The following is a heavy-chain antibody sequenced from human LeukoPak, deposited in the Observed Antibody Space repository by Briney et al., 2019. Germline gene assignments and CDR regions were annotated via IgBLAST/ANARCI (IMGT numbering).Heavy chain of an antibody. Sequence: SETLSLTCPVSAGSVSNGNYYWSWLRQPPGKALEWIGYIYYTGTTYYIPSLEGRVTISVDTSKNQFSVKLNSVTAADTAVYYCAREWGARGWYYYYGMDVWGQGTTVTVSS. D-gene: IGHD6-19*01. CDR3: AREWGARGWYYYYGMDV. CDR2: IYYTGTT. V-gene: IGHV4-61*01. CDR1: AGSVSNGNYY. J-gene: IGHJ6*02.